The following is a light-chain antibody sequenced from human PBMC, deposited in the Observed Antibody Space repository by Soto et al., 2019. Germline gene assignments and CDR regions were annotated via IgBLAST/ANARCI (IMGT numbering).Light chain of an antibody. J-gene: IGKJ4*01. V-gene: IGKV1-5*03. CDR3: QQYNTYPLT. CDR2: KAS. Sequence: DIQMTQSPSTLSASVGDRVTITCRASQSISTWLAWYQQKPGKAPKLLIYKASSLESGAPSRFSGSGSWTAFTLTISSLQPDDFATYYCQQYNTYPLTFGGGTTVEIK. CDR1: QSISTW.